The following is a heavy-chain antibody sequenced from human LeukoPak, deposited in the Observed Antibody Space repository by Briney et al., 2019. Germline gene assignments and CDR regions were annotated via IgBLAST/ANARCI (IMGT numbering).Heavy chain of an antibody. D-gene: IGHD2-15*01. CDR3: ARRILMDV. CDR1: GGSISSYY. J-gene: IGHJ6*04. Sequence: PSETLSLTCTVAGGSISSYYWSWIRQPPGKGLEWIAYIYYSGSTNYNPSLKSRVTISVDTSKNQFSLRLGSVTAADTAVYYCARRILMDVWGKGTTVTVSS. CDR2: IYYSGST. V-gene: IGHV4-59*08.